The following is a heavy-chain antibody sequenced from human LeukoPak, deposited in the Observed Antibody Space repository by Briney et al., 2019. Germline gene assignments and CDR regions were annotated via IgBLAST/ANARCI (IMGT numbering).Heavy chain of an antibody. D-gene: IGHD6-13*01. CDR1: GFTVSSNY. J-gene: IGHJ3*02. CDR2: IYSGGST. Sequence: PGGSLRLSCAASGFTVSSNYMSWVRQAPGKGLEWVSVIYSGGSTYYADSVKGRFTISRDNSKNTLYLQMNSLRAEDTAVYYCARDAEQQLVRLDAFDIWGQGTMVTVSS. CDR3: ARDAEQQLVRLDAFDI. V-gene: IGHV3-53*01.